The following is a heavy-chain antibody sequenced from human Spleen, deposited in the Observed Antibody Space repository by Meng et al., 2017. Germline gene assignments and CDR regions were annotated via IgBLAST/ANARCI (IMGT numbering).Heavy chain of an antibody. J-gene: IGHJ4*02. D-gene: IGHD2-21*02. CDR2: INDDGRDT. CDR3: AKDSNRRLVVTLDY. Sequence: GESLKISCAASGFSFRSYWMHWVRQAPGEGLVWVAGINDDGRDTNYADSVQGRFTISRDNAKNSLYLQMNSLRAEDTALYYCAKDSNRRLVVTLDYWGQGTLVTVSS. CDR1: GFSFRSYW. V-gene: IGHV3-74*01.